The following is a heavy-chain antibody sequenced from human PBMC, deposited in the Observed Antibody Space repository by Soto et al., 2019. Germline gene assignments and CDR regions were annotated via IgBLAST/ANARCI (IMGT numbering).Heavy chain of an antibody. CDR1: GFTFSSYW. Sequence: EVQLVESGGGLVQPGGSLRLSCAASGFTFSSYWMHWVRQAPGKGLVWVSRINSDGSSTSYADSVKGRFTISRDNAKNTLYLQMNSLRAEDTAVYYCARDSGYSGYPHVPGSVDYWGQGTLVTVSS. CDR2: INSDGSST. CDR3: ARDSGYSGYPHVPGSVDY. J-gene: IGHJ4*02. D-gene: IGHD5-12*01. V-gene: IGHV3-74*01.